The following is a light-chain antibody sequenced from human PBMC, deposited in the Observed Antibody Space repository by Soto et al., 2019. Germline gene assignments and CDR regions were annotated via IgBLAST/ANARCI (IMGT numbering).Light chain of an antibody. CDR3: SSYTSSSTLVV. V-gene: IGLV2-14*02. J-gene: IGLJ2*01. CDR1: TSDVGSYSL. CDR2: EVS. Sequence: QSVLTQPASVSGSPGQSITISCTGTTSDVGSYSLVSWYQQHPGKVPKLLIYEVSKRPSGVSNRFSGSKSGNTASLTISGLQAEDEADYYCSSYTSSSTLVVFGGGTKLTVL.